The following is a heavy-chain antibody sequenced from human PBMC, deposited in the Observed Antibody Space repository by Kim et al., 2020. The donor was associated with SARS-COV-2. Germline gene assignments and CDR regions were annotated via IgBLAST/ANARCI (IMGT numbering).Heavy chain of an antibody. D-gene: IGHD5-12*01. V-gene: IGHV3-15*01. CDR2: STSKSDGGTT. CDR3: TTSFEMPTIGPAGDY. J-gene: IGHJ4*02. CDR1: GFSFNKAW. Sequence: GGSLRLSCAASGFSFNKAWMSWVRQAVGKGLEWVGRSTSKSDGGTTDYAAPVKGRFTLSRDDSKNTLYLQMNSLKIEDTGIYYCTTSFEMPTIGPAGDYWGQGTMVTVSS.